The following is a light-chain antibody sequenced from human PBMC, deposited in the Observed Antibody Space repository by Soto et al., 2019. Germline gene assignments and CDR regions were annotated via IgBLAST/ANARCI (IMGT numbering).Light chain of an antibody. J-gene: IGKJ4*01. V-gene: IGKV3-20*01. CDR1: QSVGKNY. Sequence: EIELTQSPGTLSLSPGEGATLSCRASQSVGKNYLAWYQHKSGQAPRLLIHGASNRATGIPARFSGSGSGTDFTLTISRLEPEDFVAYYCQQYATDPLTFGGGTKVEIK. CDR2: GAS. CDR3: QQYATDPLT.